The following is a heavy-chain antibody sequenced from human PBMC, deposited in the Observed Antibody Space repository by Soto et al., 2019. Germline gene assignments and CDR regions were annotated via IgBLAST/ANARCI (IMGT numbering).Heavy chain of an antibody. J-gene: IGHJ3*01. V-gene: IGHV3-23*01. CDR1: GFTFNTYV. D-gene: IGHD1-7*01. CDR3: ARRARTATTNCGAFDV. Sequence: EVQLLESGGGLVQPGGSLRLSCAASGFTFNTYVMNWVRQAPGKGLEWVSTISYSADKTHYADSVKGRFTISRDNSRDTLFLQMNSLRADDASVYYCARRARTATTNCGAFDVWGQGTMVNVSS. CDR2: ISYSADKT.